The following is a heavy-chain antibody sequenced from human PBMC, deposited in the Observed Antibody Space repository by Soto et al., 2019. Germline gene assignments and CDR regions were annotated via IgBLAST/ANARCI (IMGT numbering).Heavy chain of an antibody. CDR3: ASRIAARDAFDI. Sequence: GGSLRLSCAASGFTFSSYEMNWVRQAPGKGLEWFSYISSSGSTIYYADSVKGRFTISRDNAKNSLYLKMNSLRAEDTAVYYCASRIAARDAFDIWGQGTMVTVSS. J-gene: IGHJ3*02. V-gene: IGHV3-48*03. CDR1: GFTFSSYE. D-gene: IGHD6-6*01. CDR2: ISSSGSTI.